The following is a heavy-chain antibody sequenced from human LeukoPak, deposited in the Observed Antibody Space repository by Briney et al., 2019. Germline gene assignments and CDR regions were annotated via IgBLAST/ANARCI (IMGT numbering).Heavy chain of an antibody. CDR1: VYTLSASC. J-gene: IGHJ5*02. Sequence: PVKVSCKVSVYTLSASCLHWVRQAPGKGLEWMGGCNPEDGETIYAQKFQARVTMNEDTSTDTAYMELSSLRSEDTAVYYCATVSSWGQGTLVTVSS. CDR3: ATVSS. CDR2: CNPEDGET. V-gene: IGHV1-24*01.